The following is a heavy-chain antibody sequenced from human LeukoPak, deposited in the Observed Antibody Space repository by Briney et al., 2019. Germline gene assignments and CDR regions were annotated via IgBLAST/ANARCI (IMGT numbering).Heavy chain of an antibody. CDR2: ISGSGGST. D-gene: IGHD2-21*01. CDR3: AKDPVYCGGDCYSPPYFDY. V-gene: IGHV3-23*01. CDR1: GFTFSSYA. J-gene: IGHJ4*02. Sequence: GGSLRLSCAASGFTFSSYAMSWVRQAPGKGLEWVSAISGSGGSTYYADSVKGRFTISRDNSKNTLYLQMNSLRAEDTAVYYCAKDPVYCGGDCYSPPYFDYWGQGTLVTVSS.